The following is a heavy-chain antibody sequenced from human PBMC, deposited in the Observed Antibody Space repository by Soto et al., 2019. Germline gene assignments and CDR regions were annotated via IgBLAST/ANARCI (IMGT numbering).Heavy chain of an antibody. CDR2: IKSKANGGTI. Sequence: VQLVESGGGLVKPGGSLRLSCAASGFTFSSAWMSWVRQAPGKGLEWVARIKSKANGGTIDYAAPVQGRFTISRDDSKNTLYLQMNSLTTEDTAVYYCTTEYYGDYHYWGQGTLVTVSS. CDR1: GFTFSSAW. J-gene: IGHJ4*02. V-gene: IGHV3-15*01. D-gene: IGHD4-17*01. CDR3: TTEYYGDYHY.